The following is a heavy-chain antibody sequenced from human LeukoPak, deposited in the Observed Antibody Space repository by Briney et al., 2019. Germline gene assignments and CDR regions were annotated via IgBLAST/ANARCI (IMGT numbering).Heavy chain of an antibody. D-gene: IGHD6-19*01. CDR3: AKDRDSSGLNWFDP. CDR1: GFTFSSYG. V-gene: IGHV3-30*18. Sequence: PGRSLRLSCAASGFTFSSYGMHWGRQAPGKGLEWVAVISYDGSNKYYADSVKGRFTISRDNSKNTLYLQMNSLRAEDTAVYYCAKDRDSSGLNWFDPWGQGTLVTVSS. CDR2: ISYDGSNK. J-gene: IGHJ5*02.